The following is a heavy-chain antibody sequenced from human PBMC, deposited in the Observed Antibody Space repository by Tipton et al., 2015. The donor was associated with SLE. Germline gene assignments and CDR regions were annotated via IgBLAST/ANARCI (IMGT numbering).Heavy chain of an antibody. CDR3: ARVGVVTPFDY. V-gene: IGHV4-39*07. J-gene: IGHJ4*02. CDR2: IYYSGST. D-gene: IGHD4-23*01. Sequence: TLSITCTVSGGSISSSSYYWGWIRQPPGKGLEWIGSIYYSGSTYYNPSLKSRVTISVDTSKNQFSLKLSSVTAADTAVYYCARVGVVTPFDYWGQGTLVTVSS. CDR1: GGSISSSSYY.